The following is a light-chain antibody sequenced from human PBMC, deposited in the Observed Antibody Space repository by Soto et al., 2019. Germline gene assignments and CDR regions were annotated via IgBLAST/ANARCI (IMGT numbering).Light chain of an antibody. CDR2: DAS. Sequence: EMFLKKSPPTLSLSPGERATLSGRASKSVSSPFAWYQQKPGQAPRLLIYDASNRATGIPARFAGSGSGTEFTLTISSLEPEDFAVYYCQQRSSWPLTFGGGTKVEIK. J-gene: IGKJ4*01. CDR1: KSVSSP. CDR3: QQRSSWPLT. V-gene: IGKV3-11*01.